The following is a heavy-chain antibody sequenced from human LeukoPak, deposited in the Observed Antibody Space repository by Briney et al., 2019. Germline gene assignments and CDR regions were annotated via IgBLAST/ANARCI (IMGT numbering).Heavy chain of an antibody. CDR3: AKGEV. V-gene: IGHV3-23*01. Sequence: GGSLRLSCAASGFTFSNYAMSWVRQTPGTGLEWLSAISPDGNYIYYADSVKGRFTTSRDNSKNTLYLQMNSLRAEDTAVYYCAKGEVWGQGTMVTVSS. J-gene: IGHJ3*01. D-gene: IGHD1-26*01. CDR1: GFTFSNYA. CDR2: ISPDGNYI.